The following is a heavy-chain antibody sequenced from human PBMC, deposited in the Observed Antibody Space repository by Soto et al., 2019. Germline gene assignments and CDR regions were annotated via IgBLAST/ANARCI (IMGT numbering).Heavy chain of an antibody. Sequence: SGLTLVNLTQTLTLSSTLSVFSLITNGVGVGRIRQPPGNSLELLALIYWDDYNRYSPSLKSRLTITKDTFKNQVVLTITNMDPVDTATYYCAHSLGITMVRGVRYYYYYMDVWGKGT. D-gene: IGHD3-10*01. V-gene: IGHV2-5*02. CDR1: VFSLITNGVG. J-gene: IGHJ6*03. CDR3: AHSLGITMVRGVRYYYYYMDV. CDR2: IYWDDYN.